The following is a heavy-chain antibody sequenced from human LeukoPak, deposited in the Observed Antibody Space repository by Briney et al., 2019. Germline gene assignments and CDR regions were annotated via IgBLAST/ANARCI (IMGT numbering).Heavy chain of an antibody. D-gene: IGHD1-26*01. J-gene: IGHJ3*02. V-gene: IGHV4-4*07. CDR2: VYTSGST. Sequence: SETLSLTCSVSGGSISGYYWTWIRQPAGKGLEWIGRVYTSGSTHYNPSLKTRLTMSVDTSKNQFSLKLSSVTAADTAVYYCARVDSGSPIGAFDIWGQGTMVTVSS. CDR3: ARVDSGSPIGAFDI. CDR1: GGSISGYY.